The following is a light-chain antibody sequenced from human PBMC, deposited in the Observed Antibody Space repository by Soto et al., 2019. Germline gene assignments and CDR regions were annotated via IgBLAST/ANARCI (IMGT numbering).Light chain of an antibody. CDR3: CSYAGRYTYV. V-gene: IGLV2-11*01. J-gene: IGLJ1*01. CDR1: DSDVGAYHY. Sequence: QSALTQPRSVSGSPGQSVTISCTGTDSDVGAYHYVSWYQQHPGKAPKVMIYDVSMRPSGVPDRFSGSKSDNTASLTISGLQAEDEDDYYCCSYAGRYTYVFGTGTKITVL. CDR2: DVS.